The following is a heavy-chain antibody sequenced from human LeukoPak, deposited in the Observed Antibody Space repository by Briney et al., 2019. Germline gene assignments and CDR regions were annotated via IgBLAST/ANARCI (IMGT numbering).Heavy chain of an antibody. D-gene: IGHD3-3*01. Sequence: PSETLSLTCAVYGGSFSGYYWSWIRQPPGKGLEWIGEINHSGSTNYNPSLKSRVTISVDTSKNQFSLKLSSVTAADTAVYYCARGTPITIFGVVIIPLGYYFDYWGQGTLVTVSS. CDR2: INHSGST. J-gene: IGHJ4*02. V-gene: IGHV4-34*01. CDR1: GGSFSGYY. CDR3: ARGTPITIFGVVIIPLGYYFDY.